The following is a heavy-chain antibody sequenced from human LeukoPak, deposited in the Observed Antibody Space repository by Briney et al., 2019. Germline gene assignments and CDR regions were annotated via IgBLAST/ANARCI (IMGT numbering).Heavy chain of an antibody. V-gene: IGHV1-46*01. D-gene: IGHD5-24*01. CDR1: GYTFTSYY. Sequence: ASVKVSCKASGYTFTSYYMHWVRQPPGQGLEWMGIINPSGGSTSYEQKFQGRVTITADKSTSTAYKELSRLRSEDTAVYYCARGGRDGYNYGWDYFDYWGQGTLVTVSS. CDR2: INPSGGST. CDR3: ARGGRDGYNYGWDYFDY. J-gene: IGHJ4*02.